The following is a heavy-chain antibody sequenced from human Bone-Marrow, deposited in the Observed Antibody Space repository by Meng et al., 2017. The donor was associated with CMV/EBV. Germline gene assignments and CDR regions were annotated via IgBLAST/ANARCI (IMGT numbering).Heavy chain of an antibody. V-gene: IGHV1-46*01. J-gene: IGHJ4*02. Sequence: ASVKVSCKASGYTFTSYYIHWVRQAPGQGLEWMGIINPSGGGTTYAQKFQGRVTVTRDTSTSTVYLELRSLKSEDTAVYYRARGQPIVVDPAYFFDYWGQGILVTVSS. CDR1: GYTFTSYY. D-gene: IGHD2-2*01. CDR2: INPSGGGT. CDR3: ARGQPIVVDPAYFFDY.